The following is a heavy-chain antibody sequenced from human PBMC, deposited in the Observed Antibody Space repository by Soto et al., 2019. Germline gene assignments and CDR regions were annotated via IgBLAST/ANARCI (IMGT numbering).Heavy chain of an antibody. CDR1: GGSISNHY. CDR2: IYYNGNT. D-gene: IGHD7-27*01. J-gene: IGHJ4*02. V-gene: IGHV4-59*11. CDR3: ARANWYSEY. Sequence: QVQLQXXGPGLVXPSXXXXXTCTXXGGSISNHYWSWIRQPPGKGLEWIGYIYYNGNTNYNPSLKSRVTMSVDTSKTQISLKLSSVTAADTAVYYCARANWYSEYWGQGTLVTVSS.